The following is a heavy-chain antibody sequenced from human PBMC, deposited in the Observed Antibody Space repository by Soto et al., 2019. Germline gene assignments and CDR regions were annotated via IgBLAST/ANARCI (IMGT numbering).Heavy chain of an antibody. Sequence: SQTLSLTCAISGDSVSSDSAAWNWIRQSPSRGLEWLGRTYYRSELYNDYAVSMKSRIVITPDTSKNQFSLQLNSVTPEDTAVYFCARDYYYGMDGWGQGTSVTVSS. CDR3: ARDYYYGMDG. V-gene: IGHV6-1*01. CDR1: GDSVSSDSAA. J-gene: IGHJ6*02. CDR2: TYYRSELYN.